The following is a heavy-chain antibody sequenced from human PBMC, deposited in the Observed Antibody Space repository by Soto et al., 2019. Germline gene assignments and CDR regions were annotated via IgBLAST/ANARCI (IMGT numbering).Heavy chain of an antibody. CDR3: ARSGTDGRYFDY. V-gene: IGHV4-4*02. CDR2: IYYSGST. D-gene: IGHD3-10*01. Sequence: QVQLQESGPGLVKPSGTLSLTCAVSGVSISSGDWWSWVRQPPGKGLEWIGEIYYSGSTNYNPSLKSRVTISVDKYKNQFSLKVNSVTAADTAVYYCARSGTDGRYFDYWGQGTLVTVSS. CDR1: GVSISSGDW. J-gene: IGHJ4*02.